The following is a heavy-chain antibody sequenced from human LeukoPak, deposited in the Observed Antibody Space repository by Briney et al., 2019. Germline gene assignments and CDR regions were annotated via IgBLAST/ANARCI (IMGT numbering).Heavy chain of an antibody. Sequence: PSETLSLTCTVSGGSISSSSYYWGWIRQPPGKGLEWIGSIYYSGSTYYNPSLKSRVTISVDTSKNQFSLKLSSVTAADTAVYYCARGYDILTGTVGYWGREPWSPSPQ. V-gene: IGHV4-39*01. CDR1: GGSISSSSYY. CDR3: ARGYDILTGTVGY. D-gene: IGHD3-9*01. J-gene: IGHJ4*02. CDR2: IYYSGST.